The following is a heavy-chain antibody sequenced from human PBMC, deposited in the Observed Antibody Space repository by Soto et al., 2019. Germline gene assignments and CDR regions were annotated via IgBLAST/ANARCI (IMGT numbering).Heavy chain of an antibody. CDR2: TGAYGASS. CDR3: ARSGYSYGPFDY. Sequence: GGSLRLSCATSGFPFRSSVMNWVRQAPGKGLEWVSTTGAYGASSYYADSVKGRFTISRDTSTDTLYLQLNSLRAEDTAVYYCARSGYSYGPFDYWGQGTLVTVSS. V-gene: IGHV3-23*01. CDR1: GFPFRSSV. D-gene: IGHD5-18*01. J-gene: IGHJ4*02.